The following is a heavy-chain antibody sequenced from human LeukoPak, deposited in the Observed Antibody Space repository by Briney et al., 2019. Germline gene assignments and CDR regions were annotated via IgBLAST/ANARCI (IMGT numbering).Heavy chain of an antibody. Sequence: GASVKVSCKASGYTFTGYYMHWVRQAPGQGLEWMVWINPNSGATNYAQKFQGRVTMTRDTSISTAYMELSRLRSDDTAVYYCATTQPLESTVTSYYYYYYMDVWGKGTTVTISS. D-gene: IGHD4-17*01. V-gene: IGHV1-2*02. CDR1: GYTFTGYY. CDR2: INPNSGAT. J-gene: IGHJ6*03. CDR3: ATTQPLESTVTSYYYYYYMDV.